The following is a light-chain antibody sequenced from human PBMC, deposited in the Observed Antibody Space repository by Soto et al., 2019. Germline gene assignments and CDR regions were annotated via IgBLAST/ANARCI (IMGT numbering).Light chain of an antibody. J-gene: IGKJ3*01. CDR1: QSVSSSY. CDR2: GTS. V-gene: IGKV3-20*01. Sequence: EIVLTQSPGTLSLSPGERATLSCRASQSVSSSYLAWYQQKPGQAPRLLIYGTSSRPIGIPDRFSGSGSGTDFTLTISRLEPEDCAVYYCQQYGKSPFTFGPGTKVDIK. CDR3: QQYGKSPFT.